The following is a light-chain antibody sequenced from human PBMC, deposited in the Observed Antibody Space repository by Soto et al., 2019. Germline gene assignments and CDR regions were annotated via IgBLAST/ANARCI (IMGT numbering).Light chain of an antibody. CDR1: QGISSY. CDR3: QQLNSHPRT. V-gene: IGKV1-9*01. J-gene: IGKJ4*01. CDR2: AAT. Sequence: DIQLTQSPSFLSASVGDRVTITCRASQGISSYLAWYQQKPGKAPKLLIYAATTLQSGVPSRFSGSGSGTEFTLSISSLQPEDFATYYRQQLNSHPRTFGGGTKVEIK.